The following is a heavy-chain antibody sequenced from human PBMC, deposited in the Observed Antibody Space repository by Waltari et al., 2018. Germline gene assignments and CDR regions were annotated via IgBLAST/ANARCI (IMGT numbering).Heavy chain of an antibody. Sequence: EVQLVESGGGLVQPGGSLRLSCAASGFTLSSFWMSGARQAPGKGLEWVANINQDGSGTYYVDSVKGRFTISRDNAKNSVFLQMNSLRAEDTAVYYCQRGDYWGQGTLVTVSS. CDR2: INQDGSGT. J-gene: IGHJ4*02. V-gene: IGHV3-7*04. CDR1: GFTLSSFW. CDR3: QRGDY.